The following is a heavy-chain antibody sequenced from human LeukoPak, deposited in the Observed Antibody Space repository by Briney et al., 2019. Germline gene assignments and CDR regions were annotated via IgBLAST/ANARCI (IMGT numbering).Heavy chain of an antibody. D-gene: IGHD6-19*01. J-gene: IGHJ6*03. CDR1: GGSISSYY. CDR3: ARAPRIAVAGSKPYYYYYYMDV. CDR2: IYYSGST. Sequence: SETLSLTCTVSGGSISSYYWSWIRQPPGKGLEWIGYIYYSGSTNYNPSLKSRVTISVDTSKNQFSLKLSSVTAADTAVYYCARAPRIAVAGSKPYYYYYYMDVWGKGTTVTVSS. V-gene: IGHV4-59*12.